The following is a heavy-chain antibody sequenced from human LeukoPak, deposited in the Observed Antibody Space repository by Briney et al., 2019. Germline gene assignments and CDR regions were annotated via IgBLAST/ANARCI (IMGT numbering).Heavy chain of an antibody. CDR3: ARTDSFFDH. CDR2: IYYSGST. D-gene: IGHD2-15*01. V-gene: IGHV4-59*01. Sequence: SETLSLTCTVSGVSISSYYWSWIRQPPGKGLEWIGYIYYSGSTNFNPSLKSRVTMSVDTSKNQFSLKLTSVTAADTAVYYCARTDSFFDHWGQGTLVTVSS. CDR1: GVSISSYY. J-gene: IGHJ4*02.